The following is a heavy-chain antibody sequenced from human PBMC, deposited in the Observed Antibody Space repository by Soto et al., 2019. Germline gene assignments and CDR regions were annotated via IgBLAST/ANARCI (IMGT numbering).Heavy chain of an antibody. J-gene: IGHJ6*02. D-gene: IGHD6-19*01. CDR1: GGSISSYY. V-gene: IGHV4-59*01. Sequence: ETLSLTCTVSGGSISSYYWSWIRQPPGKGLEWIGYIYYSGSTNYNPSLKSRVTISVDTSKNQFSLKLSSVTAADTAVYYCARILPEYSSGWSYYYYGMDVWGQGTTVTVSS. CDR3: ARILPEYSSGWSYYYYGMDV. CDR2: IYYSGST.